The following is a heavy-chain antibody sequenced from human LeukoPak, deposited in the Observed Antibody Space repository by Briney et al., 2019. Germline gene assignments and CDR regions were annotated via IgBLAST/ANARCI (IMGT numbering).Heavy chain of an antibody. Sequence: ASVKVSCKASGYTFTSYYMHCVRQAPGQRLEWMGVINPSGGSTSYAKKFQGRVTMTRDMSTSTVYMELSSLRSEDTAVYYCARDGYCSSTSCLEWEFDYWGQGTLVTVSS. J-gene: IGHJ4*02. CDR1: GYTFTSYY. V-gene: IGHV1-46*01. D-gene: IGHD2-2*03. CDR3: ARDGYCSSTSCLEWEFDY. CDR2: INPSGGST.